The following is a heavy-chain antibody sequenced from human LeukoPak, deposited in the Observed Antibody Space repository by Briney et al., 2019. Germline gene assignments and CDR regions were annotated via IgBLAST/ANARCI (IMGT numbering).Heavy chain of an antibody. J-gene: IGHJ4*02. V-gene: IGHV3-23*01. CDR3: AKDFTANYDFWSGYPH. Sequence: QPGGSLRLSCVVSGFTLSSYAMTWVRQAPGKGLEWVSAISGSGGSTYYADSVKGRFTISRDNSKNTLYLQMNTLRAEDTAVYYCAKDFTANYDFWSGYPHWGQGTLVTVSS. CDR2: ISGSGGST. CDR1: GFTLSSYA. D-gene: IGHD3-3*01.